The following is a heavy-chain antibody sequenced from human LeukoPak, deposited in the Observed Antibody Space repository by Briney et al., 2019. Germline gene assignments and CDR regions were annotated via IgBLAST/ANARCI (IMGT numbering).Heavy chain of an antibody. CDR3: ARSRPPPRSCTNGVCYFADYYYYYMDV. CDR2: INAYNGNT. J-gene: IGHJ6*03. Sequence: ASVKVSCKASGYTFTSYGISWVRQAPGQGLEWMGWINAYNGNTNYAQKLQGRVTMTTDTSTSTAYMDLRSLTSADTAVYYCARSRPPPRSCTNGVCYFADYYYYYMDVWGKGTTVTVSS. CDR1: GYTFTSYG. V-gene: IGHV1-18*01. D-gene: IGHD2-8*01.